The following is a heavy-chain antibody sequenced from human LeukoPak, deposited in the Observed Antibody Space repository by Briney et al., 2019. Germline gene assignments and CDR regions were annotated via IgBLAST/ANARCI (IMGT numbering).Heavy chain of an antibody. Sequence: PSQTLSLTCTVSGGSISSGGYYWSWIRQHPGKGLEWIGYIYYSGSTYYNPSLKSRVTISVDTSKNQFSLKLSSVTAADTAVYYCARSFAAGTPDFDYWGQGTLVTVSS. CDR2: IYYSGST. J-gene: IGHJ4*02. CDR3: ARSFAAGTPDFDY. V-gene: IGHV4-31*03. D-gene: IGHD6-13*01. CDR1: GGSISSGGYY.